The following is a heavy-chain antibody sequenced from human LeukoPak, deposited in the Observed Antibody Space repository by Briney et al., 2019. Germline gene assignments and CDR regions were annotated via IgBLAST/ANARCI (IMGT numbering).Heavy chain of an antibody. CDR2: IKEDGSET. D-gene: IGHD3-10*01. J-gene: IGHJ4*02. V-gene: IGHV3-7*05. Sequence: PGGSLRLSCAASGFTFSTYWMSWVRQAPGKGLEWVANIKEDGSETHYVESVKGRFTISRDNAKKSLYLQMNSLRAEDTAVYYCARIGGAYGSGSYYLHFDYWGQGTLVTVSS. CDR3: ARIGGAYGSGSYYLHFDY. CDR1: GFTFSTYW.